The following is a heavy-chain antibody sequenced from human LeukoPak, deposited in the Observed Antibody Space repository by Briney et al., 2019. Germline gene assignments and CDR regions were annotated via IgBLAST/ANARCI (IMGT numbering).Heavy chain of an antibody. CDR1: GHSINTDYY. CDR2: IYHSGST. J-gene: IGHJ5*02. Sequence: SETLSLTCTVSGHSINTDYYWAWVRQPPGKGLEWIGSIYHSGSTYYGPALKSRVTISVDTSKNQFSLKLSSVTAADTAVYYCARGLTGRRTNWFDPWGQGTLVTVSS. V-gene: IGHV4-38-2*02. D-gene: IGHD7-27*01. CDR3: ARGLTGRRTNWFDP.